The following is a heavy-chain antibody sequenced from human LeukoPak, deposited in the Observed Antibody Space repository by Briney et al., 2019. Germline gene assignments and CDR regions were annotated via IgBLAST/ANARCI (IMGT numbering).Heavy chain of an antibody. J-gene: IGHJ6*03. CDR3: ARVPQTMVRGVITYYYYYMDV. CDR1: GGSISSSSYY. D-gene: IGHD3-10*01. CDR2: IYTSGST. V-gene: IGHV4-39*07. Sequence: SETLSLTCTVSGGSISSSSYYWGWIRQPPGKGLEWIGRIYTSGSTNYNPSLKSRVTMSVDTSKNQFSLKLSSVTAADTAVYYCARVPQTMVRGVITYYYYYMDVWGKGTTVTVSS.